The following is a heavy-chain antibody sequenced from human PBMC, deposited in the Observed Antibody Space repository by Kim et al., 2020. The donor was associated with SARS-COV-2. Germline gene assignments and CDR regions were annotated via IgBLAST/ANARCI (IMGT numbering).Heavy chain of an antibody. CDR3: ARKGYSYGFDY. V-gene: IGHV1-69*02. Sequence: NNDRKFQGRVTLTADKSTSTAYMGLSSLRSEDTAVYYCARKGYSYGFDYWGQGTLVTVSS. J-gene: IGHJ4*02. D-gene: IGHD5-18*01.